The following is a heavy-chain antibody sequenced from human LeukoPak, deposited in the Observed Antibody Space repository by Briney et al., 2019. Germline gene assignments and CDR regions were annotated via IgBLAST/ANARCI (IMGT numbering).Heavy chain of an antibody. J-gene: IGHJ3*02. D-gene: IGHD3-10*01. V-gene: IGHV3-66*01. CDR1: GFTVSSNY. CDR2: IYSGGST. CDR3: ARATYYYASGSYYFNAFDM. Sequence: GGSLRLSCAASGFTVSSNYMTWVRQAPGKGLEWVSLIYSGGSTYYADSVKGRFTISRDSSKNTLYLQMNSLRGEDTAVYYCARATYYYASGSYYFNAFDMWGQGTMVTVSS.